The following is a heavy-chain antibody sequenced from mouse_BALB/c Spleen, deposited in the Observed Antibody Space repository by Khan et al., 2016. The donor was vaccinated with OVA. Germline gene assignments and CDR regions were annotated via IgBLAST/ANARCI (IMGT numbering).Heavy chain of an antibody. CDR2: ISSLAYNF. Sequence: EVELVESGGGLVQPGGSRKLSCAASGFTFSDYGMAWIRQGPGKGPEWITFISSLAYNFYYADTVTGRFTISRENAKNTLYLEMTSLRSEVPAMCYCARGGTGGLTYWGQGTLVTVSA. CDR3: ARGGTGGLTY. CDR1: GFTFSDYG. J-gene: IGHJ3*01. V-gene: IGHV5-15*02. D-gene: IGHD3-1*01.